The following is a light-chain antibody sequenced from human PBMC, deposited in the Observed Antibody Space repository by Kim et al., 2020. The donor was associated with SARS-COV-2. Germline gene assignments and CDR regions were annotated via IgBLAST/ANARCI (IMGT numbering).Light chain of an antibody. Sequence: SITISCTGTSSDVGGYNYVSWYQQHPGKAPKLMIYDVSDRPSGVSNRFSGSKSGNTASLIISGLQAEDEADYYCSSFTGASTLYVFGTGTKVTVL. J-gene: IGLJ1*01. CDR2: DVS. CDR1: SSDVGGYNY. V-gene: IGLV2-14*03. CDR3: SSFTGASTLYV.